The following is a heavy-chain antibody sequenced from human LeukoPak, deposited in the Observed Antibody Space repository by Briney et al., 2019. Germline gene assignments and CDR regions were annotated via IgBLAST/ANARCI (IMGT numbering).Heavy chain of an antibody. D-gene: IGHD6-13*01. J-gene: IGHJ4*02. V-gene: IGHV3-23*01. CDR3: AKTKRGSSSAHTFDY. Sequence: GGSLRLSCAASGFTFSSYAMSWVRQAPGKGLEWVSAISGSGGSTYYADSVKGRFTISRDNSKNTLYLQMNSLRAEDTAVYYCAKTKRGSSSAHTFDYWGQGTLVTVSS. CDR2: ISGSGGST. CDR1: GFTFSSYA.